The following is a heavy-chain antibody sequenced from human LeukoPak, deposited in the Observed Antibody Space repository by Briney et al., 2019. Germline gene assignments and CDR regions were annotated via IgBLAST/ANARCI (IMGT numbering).Heavy chain of an antibody. V-gene: IGHV3-33*01. D-gene: IGHD3-22*01. CDR1: GFTFSSYG. CDR2: IWYDGSNK. Sequence: GGSLRLSCAASGFTFSSYGMHWVRQAPGKGLEWVAVIWYDGSNKYYADSVKGRFTISRDNSKNTLYLQMNSLRAEDTAVYYCARCRRYYDSSGLTDYWGQGTLVTVSS. CDR3: ARCRRYYDSSGLTDY. J-gene: IGHJ4*02.